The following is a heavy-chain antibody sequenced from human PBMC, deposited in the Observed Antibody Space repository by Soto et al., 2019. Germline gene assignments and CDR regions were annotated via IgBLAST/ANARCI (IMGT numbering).Heavy chain of an antibody. D-gene: IGHD4-4*01. CDR1: GDSVSSDTAA. J-gene: IGHJ6*02. Sequence: SQTLSLTCAISGDSVSSDTAAWNWIRQSPSRGLEWLGRTYYRSKWYNDYAVSVKSRITLNPDTSKNQFSLQLNSLTPEDTAVYYCARGKYSSPRGGLDVWGQGTPVTVSS. CDR2: TYYRSKWYN. CDR3: ARGKYSSPRGGLDV. V-gene: IGHV6-1*01.